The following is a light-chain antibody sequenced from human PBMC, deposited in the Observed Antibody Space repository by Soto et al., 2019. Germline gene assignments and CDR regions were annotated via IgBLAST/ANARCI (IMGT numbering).Light chain of an antibody. V-gene: IGKV3-20*01. Sequence: EIVLTQSPGTLSLSPGERATLSCRASQCVSSSYLAWYQQKPGQAPRLLIYGASSRATGIPDRFSGSGSGTDFTLTISRLEPEDFAVYYCQQYGSSPVYTFGQGTKLEIK. CDR2: GAS. CDR3: QQYGSSPVYT. CDR1: QCVSSSY. J-gene: IGKJ2*01.